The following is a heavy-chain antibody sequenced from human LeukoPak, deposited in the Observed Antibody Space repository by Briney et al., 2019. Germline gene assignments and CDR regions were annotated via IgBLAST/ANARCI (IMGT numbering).Heavy chain of an antibody. V-gene: IGHV1-2*02. CDR3: ARGVDLDGTCDY. CDR2: INPNSGGT. CDR1: GGTFSSYA. J-gene: IGHJ4*02. Sequence: ASVKVSCKASGGTFSSYAISWVRQAPGQRLEWMGWINPNSGGTNYAQKFQGGVTMTRDTSISTAYMELSRLRSDDTAVYYCARGVDLDGTCDYWGQGTLVTVSS.